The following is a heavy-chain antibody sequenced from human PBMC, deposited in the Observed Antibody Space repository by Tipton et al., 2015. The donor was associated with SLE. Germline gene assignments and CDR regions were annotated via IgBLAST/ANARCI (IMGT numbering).Heavy chain of an antibody. CDR1: GGSISSYY. J-gene: IGHJ4*02. D-gene: IGHD1-7*01. V-gene: IGHV4-59*01. CDR3: ARGEGELYFDY. CDR2: IFYGGTA. Sequence: TLSLTCTVSGGSISSYYWSWMRQPPGKGLEWIGYIFYGGTANYNPSLKSRVTISVDRSSNQVSLKLSSVTAADTAVYYCARGEGELYFDYWGQGTLVTVSS.